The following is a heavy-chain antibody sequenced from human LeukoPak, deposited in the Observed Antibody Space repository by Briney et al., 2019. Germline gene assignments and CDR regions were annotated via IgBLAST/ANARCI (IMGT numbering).Heavy chain of an antibody. CDR1: GFTFSSSV. Sequence: PGGSLRLSCAASGFTFSSSVMSWVRQAPGKGLEWVSSIGGRGGSTYRADSVKGRFTISRDNSKSTLYLQMNSLRAEDTAVYYCAKREQQLDYFDYWGQGTLVTVPS. CDR2: IGGRGGST. CDR3: AKREQQLDYFDY. V-gene: IGHV3-23*01. D-gene: IGHD6-13*01. J-gene: IGHJ4*02.